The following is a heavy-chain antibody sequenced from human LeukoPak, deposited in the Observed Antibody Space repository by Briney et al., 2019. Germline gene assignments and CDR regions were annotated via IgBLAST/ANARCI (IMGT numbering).Heavy chain of an antibody. CDR3: ARGSGWYIFDY. CDR2: IYYSGST. D-gene: IGHD6-19*01. CDR1: GGSISSYY. V-gene: IGHV4-59*01. J-gene: IGHJ4*02. Sequence: SETLSLTRTVSGGSISSYYWSWIRQPPGKGLEWIGYIYYSGSTNYNPSLKSRVTISVDTSKNQFSLKLSSVTAADTAVYYCARGSGWYIFDYWGQGTLVTVSS.